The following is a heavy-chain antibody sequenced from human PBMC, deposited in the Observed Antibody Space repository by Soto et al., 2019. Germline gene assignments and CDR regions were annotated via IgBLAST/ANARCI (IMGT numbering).Heavy chain of an antibody. V-gene: IGHV4-4*07. CDR3: ASAGIAAANYYFDY. CDR2: IYTSGST. D-gene: IGHD6-13*01. J-gene: IGHJ4*02. CDR1: GGSISSYY. Sequence: LSLTCTVSGGSISSYYWSWIRQPAGKGLEWIGRIYTSGSTNYNPSLKSRVTMSVDTSKNQFSLKLSSVTAADTAVYYCASAGIAAANYYFDYWGQGTLVTVSS.